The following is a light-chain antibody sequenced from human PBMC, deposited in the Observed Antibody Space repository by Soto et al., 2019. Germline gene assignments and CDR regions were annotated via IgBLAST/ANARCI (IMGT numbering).Light chain of an antibody. CDR1: NTDVGGYNY. V-gene: IGLV2-14*01. J-gene: IGLJ6*01. CDR3: TSYTPSGALV. Sequence: QSALTQPASVSGSPGQSITVSCTGTNTDVGGYNYVSWYQHRPGKAPRLMIYEVRNRLSGVSNRFSGSKSGNTASLTISGLQSEDEADYYCTSYTPSGALVFGSGPKLTVL. CDR2: EVR.